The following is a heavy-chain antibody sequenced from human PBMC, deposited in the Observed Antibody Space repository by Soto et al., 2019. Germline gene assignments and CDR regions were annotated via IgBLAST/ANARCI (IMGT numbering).Heavy chain of an antibody. V-gene: IGHV4-59*01. CDR2: MYYNGNI. D-gene: IGHD3-16*01. CDR3: ASGGNWFDP. CDR1: GGSISNYY. Sequence: SETLSLTCNVSGGSISNYYWTWVRQSPEKGLEWIGYMYYNGNINYNPSLKSRVTISIDTSKNQFSLTLKSVTAADTAVYYCASGGNWFDPWGQGVLVTFPS. J-gene: IGHJ5*02.